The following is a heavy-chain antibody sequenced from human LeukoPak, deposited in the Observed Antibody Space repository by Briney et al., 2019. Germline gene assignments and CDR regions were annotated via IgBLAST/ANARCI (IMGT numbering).Heavy chain of an antibody. Sequence: SETLSLTCTVSGGPVRSASYYWSWIRQPAGTGLEWIGRIYTSESTSYNPSLKSRVTMSLDTSRNQFSLKLSSVTAADTAVYYCARDDVGISAVGSVWGQGTLVTVSS. CDR3: ARDDVGISAVGSV. CDR2: IYTSEST. J-gene: IGHJ4*02. V-gene: IGHV4-61*02. D-gene: IGHD6-13*01. CDR1: GGPVRSASYY.